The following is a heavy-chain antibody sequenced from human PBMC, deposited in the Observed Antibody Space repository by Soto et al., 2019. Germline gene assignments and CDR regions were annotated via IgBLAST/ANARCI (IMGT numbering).Heavy chain of an antibody. V-gene: IGHV1-18*01. CDR2: ISAYNGNT. D-gene: IGHD3-10*02. J-gene: IGHJ4*02. CDR3: CSGAPGGFDY. Sequence: ASVKGSCKASGYTFTSCGISWVRQAPGQGREWMGWISAYNGNTNXAKKLQGRVTMTTDTSTSTAYMELRSLRSDDTAVYYCCSGAPGGFDYWGQGTLVTVSS. CDR1: GYTFTSCG.